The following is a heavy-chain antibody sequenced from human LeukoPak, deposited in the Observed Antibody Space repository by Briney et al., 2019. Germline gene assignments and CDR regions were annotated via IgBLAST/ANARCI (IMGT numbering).Heavy chain of an antibody. J-gene: IGHJ4*02. CDR1: GYSLTELS. Sequence: GASVKVSCKVSGYSLTELSTHWVRQAPGKGLEWMGGVDPESGAAMHAQKLQGRVTMTEDTSTDTAYMELNSLTSDDTAVYYCATGPTMPEPDTSPGLLDFWGQGTLVTVSS. D-gene: IGHD2-2*01. V-gene: IGHV1-24*01. CDR3: ATGPTMPEPDTSPGLLDF. CDR2: VDPESGAA.